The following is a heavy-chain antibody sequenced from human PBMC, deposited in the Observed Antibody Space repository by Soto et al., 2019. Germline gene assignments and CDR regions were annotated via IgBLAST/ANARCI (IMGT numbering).Heavy chain of an antibody. CDR2: ISAYNGNT. V-gene: IGHV1-18*01. D-gene: IGHD6-19*01. CDR3: ARDESGGWSPFDY. Sequence: ASVKVSCKASGYTFTSYGICWVRQATGKRIEWMGWISAYNGNTNYAQKLKGRVTMTTDTSTSTAYMEQRSLRSDDSAVYYCARDESGGWSPFDYWGQGTLVTVSS. J-gene: IGHJ4*02. CDR1: GYTFTSYG.